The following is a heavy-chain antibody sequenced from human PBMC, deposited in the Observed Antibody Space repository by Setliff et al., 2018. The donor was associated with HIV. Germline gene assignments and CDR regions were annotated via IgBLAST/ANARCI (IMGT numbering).Heavy chain of an antibody. D-gene: IGHD3-22*01. CDR3: ARDYYDSSGYYYALDY. J-gene: IGHJ4*02. CDR1: GASISSQY. Sequence: SETLSLTCIVSGASISSQYWSWIRQPAGKGLEWIGRVYSSGNTNYNPSFKSRVTMSVDNSKNTLYLQMNSLRAEDTAVYYCARDYYDSSGYYYALDYWGQGTLVTVS. CDR2: VYSSGNT. V-gene: IGHV4-4*07.